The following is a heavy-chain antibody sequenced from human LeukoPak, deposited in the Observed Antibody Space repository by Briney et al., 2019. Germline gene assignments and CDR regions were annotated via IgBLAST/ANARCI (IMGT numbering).Heavy chain of an antibody. Sequence: GGSLRLSCAASGFTFSDYYMSWIRQAPGKGLEWVSYISSSGSTIYYADSVKGRFTISRDNAKNSLYLQMNSLGAEDTAVYYCARDHHSSWYFDYWGQGTLVTVSS. J-gene: IGHJ4*02. V-gene: IGHV3-11*01. CDR1: GFTFSDYY. CDR3: ARDHHSSWYFDY. D-gene: IGHD6-13*01. CDR2: ISSSGSTI.